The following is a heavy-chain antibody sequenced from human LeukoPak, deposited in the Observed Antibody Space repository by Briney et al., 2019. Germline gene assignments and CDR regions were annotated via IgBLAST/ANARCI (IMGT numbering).Heavy chain of an antibody. CDR1: GFTVSSNY. J-gene: IGHJ4*02. V-gene: IGHV3-7*01. Sequence: GGSLRLSCAASGFTVSSNYMSWVRQAPGKGLEWVANIKQDGSEKYYVDSVKGRFTMSRDNAKNSLYLQMNSLRTEDTAVYYCARWGALAGTFDYWGQGTLVTVSS. CDR3: ARWGALAGTFDY. CDR2: IKQDGSEK. D-gene: IGHD6-19*01.